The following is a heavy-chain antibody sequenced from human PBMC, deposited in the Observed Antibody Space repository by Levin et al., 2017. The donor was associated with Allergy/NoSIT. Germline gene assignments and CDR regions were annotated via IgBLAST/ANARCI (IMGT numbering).Heavy chain of an antibody. J-gene: IGHJ4*02. D-gene: IGHD2-8*02. CDR3: ARPTNPLVVYAIMAGYYFDY. CDR1: GYTFTGYY. Sequence: KPGGSLRLSCKASGYTFTGYYMHWVRQAPGQGLEWMGRINPNSGGTNYAQKFQGRVTMTRDTSISTAYMELSRLRSDDTAVYYCARPTNPLVVYAIMAGYYFDYWGQGTLVTVSS. CDR2: INPNSGGT. V-gene: IGHV1-2*06.